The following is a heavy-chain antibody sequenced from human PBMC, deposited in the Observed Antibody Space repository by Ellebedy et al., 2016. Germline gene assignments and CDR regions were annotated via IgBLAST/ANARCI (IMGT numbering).Heavy chain of an antibody. D-gene: IGHD5-24*01. CDR1: GFTFSYYW. CDR3: ARHGMATDYYYYMDV. CDR2: TNSDGSTT. Sequence: GESLKISCAASGFTFSYYWMHWVRQAPGKGLVWVSRTNSDGSTTSYADSVSGRFTISRDNAKNRLYLQMNSLRAEDTAVYYCARHGMATDYYYYMDVWGKGTTVTVSS. V-gene: IGHV3-74*01. J-gene: IGHJ6*03.